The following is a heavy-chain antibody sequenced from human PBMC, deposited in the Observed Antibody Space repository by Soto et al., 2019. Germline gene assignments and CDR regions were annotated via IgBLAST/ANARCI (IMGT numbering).Heavy chain of an antibody. Sequence: HHGGSLRLSCAASGVTFDDYAMHWVRQAPGKGLEWVSGISWNSGSIGYADSVKGRFTISRDNAKNSLYLQMNSLRAEDTALYYCAKAFNPILEWLFHPQRAHDAFDIWGQGTMVTVSS. V-gene: IGHV3-9*01. D-gene: IGHD3-3*01. J-gene: IGHJ3*02. CDR3: AKAFNPILEWLFHPQRAHDAFDI. CDR1: GVTFDDYA. CDR2: ISWNSGSI.